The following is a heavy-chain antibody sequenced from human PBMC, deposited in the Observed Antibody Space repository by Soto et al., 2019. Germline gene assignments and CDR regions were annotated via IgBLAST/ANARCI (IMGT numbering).Heavy chain of an antibody. CDR1: GDSISKSGHC. J-gene: IGHJ5*02. CDR2: IDYRVSN. V-gene: IGHV4-39*02. D-gene: IGHD3-9*01. CDR3: TRLVTHYDTPGPSWFGP. Sequence: PSETLSLTCTVSGDSISKSGHCWGWIRPRQGKAREWIGGIDYRVSNIYNPSRRSRITMSIDTSKKFFSLELTSVSAPDTSLSYCTRLVTHYDTPGPSWFGPGGEGTRVTAAS.